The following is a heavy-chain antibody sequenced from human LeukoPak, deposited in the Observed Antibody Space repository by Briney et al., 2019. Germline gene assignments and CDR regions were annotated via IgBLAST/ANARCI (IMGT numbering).Heavy chain of an antibody. V-gene: IGHV4-39*01. J-gene: IGHJ4*02. CDR2: IYYSGST. CDR3: ARLYYDFWSGYLDY. Sequence: SQTLSLTCTVSGGSISSGDYYWGWIRQPPGKGLEWIGSIYYSGSTYYNPSLKSRVTISVDTSKNQFSLKLSSVTAADTAVYYCARLYYDFWSGYLDYWGQGTLVTVSS. D-gene: IGHD3-3*01. CDR1: GGSISSGDYY.